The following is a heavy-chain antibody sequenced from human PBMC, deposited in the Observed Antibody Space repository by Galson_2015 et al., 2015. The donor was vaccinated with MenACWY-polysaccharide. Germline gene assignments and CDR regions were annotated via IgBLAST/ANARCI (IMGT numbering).Heavy chain of an antibody. CDR1: GFTFSSYW. J-gene: IGHJ4*02. CDR2: ISSDGSST. V-gene: IGHV3-74*01. Sequence: SLRLSCAASGFTFSSYWMHWVRQVPGKGLVWVSRISSDGSSTSYADSVKGRFTISRDNAKNTLHLQMNSLRVEDTAVYYCARVQGGYSNDWRYPYYFDYWGQGTLVTVSS. CDR3: ARVQGGYSNDWRYPYYFDY. D-gene: IGHD6-13*01.